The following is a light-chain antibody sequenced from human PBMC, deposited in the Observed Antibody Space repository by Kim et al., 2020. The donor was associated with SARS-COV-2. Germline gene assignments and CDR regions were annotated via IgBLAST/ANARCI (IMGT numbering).Light chain of an antibody. CDR3: SSYAGSNNLV. V-gene: IGLV2-8*01. CDR2: EVS. Sequence: QSVTISCTGTISDVGGYNYVSWYQQHPGKAPKLMIYEVSKRPSGVPDRFSGSKSGNTASLAVSGLQAEDEADYYCSSYAGSNNLVFGGGTQLTVL. CDR1: ISDVGGYNY. J-gene: IGLJ2*01.